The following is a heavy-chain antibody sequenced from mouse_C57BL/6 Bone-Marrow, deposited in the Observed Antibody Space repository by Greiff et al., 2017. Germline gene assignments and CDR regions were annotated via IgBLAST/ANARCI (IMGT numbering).Heavy chain of an antibody. V-gene: IGHV1-7*01. D-gene: IGHD2-2*01. CDR2: INPSSGYS. Sequence: VQLQQSGAELAKPGASVKLSCKASGYTFTSYWMHWVKPRPGQGLDWIGYINPSSGYSKYNQKFKDQAPLTADKSSSPAYMQLSSLTYEDSAVYYCARDYYGYDGSLARDYWGQGTSVTVSS. J-gene: IGHJ4*01. CDR3: ARDYYGYDGSLARDY. CDR1: GYTFTSYW.